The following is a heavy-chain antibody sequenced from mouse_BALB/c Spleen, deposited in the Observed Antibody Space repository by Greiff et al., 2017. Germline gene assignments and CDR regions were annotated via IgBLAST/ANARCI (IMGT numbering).Heavy chain of an antibody. J-gene: IGHJ3*01. CDR3: AGRGGDCWFAY. CDR2: IYPGDGDT. V-gene: IGHV1-80*01. CDR1: GYAFSSYW. Sequence: QVQLQQSGAELVRPGSSVKISCKASGYAFSSYWMNWVKQRPGQGLEWIGQIYPGDGDTNYNGKFKGKATLTADKSSSTAYMQLSSLTSEDSAVYFCAGRGGDCWFAYWGQGTLVTVSA. D-gene: IGHD3-3*01.